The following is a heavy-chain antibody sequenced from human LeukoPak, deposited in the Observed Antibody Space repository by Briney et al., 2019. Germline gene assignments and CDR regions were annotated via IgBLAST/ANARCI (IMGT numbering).Heavy chain of an antibody. V-gene: IGHV3-21*04. D-gene: IGHD2-2*02. Sequence: GGSLRLSCAASGFTFSSYSMNWVRQAPGKGLEWVSSISSSSSYIYYADSVKGRFTISRDNAKNSLYLQMNSLRAEDTAVYYCAKECGGTSCYNDYWGQGTLVTVSS. CDR3: AKECGGTSCYNDY. CDR2: ISSSSSYI. J-gene: IGHJ4*02. CDR1: GFTFSSYS.